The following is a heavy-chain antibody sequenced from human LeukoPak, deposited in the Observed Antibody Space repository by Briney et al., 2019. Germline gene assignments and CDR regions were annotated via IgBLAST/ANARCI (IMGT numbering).Heavy chain of an antibody. D-gene: IGHD6-19*01. J-gene: IGHJ4*02. Sequence: PGGSLRLSCAASGFTFSSYWMSWVRQAPGKGLEWVANIKQDGSEKYYVDSVKGRFTISRDNAKNSLYLQMNSPRAEDTAVYYCARSSSGWATGYFDYWGQGTLVTVSS. CDR2: IKQDGSEK. CDR3: ARSSSGWATGYFDY. V-gene: IGHV3-7*01. CDR1: GFTFSSYW.